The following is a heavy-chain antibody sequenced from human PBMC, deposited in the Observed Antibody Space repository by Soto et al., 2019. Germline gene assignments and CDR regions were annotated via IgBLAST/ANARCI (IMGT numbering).Heavy chain of an antibody. D-gene: IGHD4-17*01. CDR2: ISAYNGNT. Sequence: QVQLVQSGAEVKKPGASVKVSCKASGYTFTSYGISWVRQAPGQGLEWMGWISAYNGNTNYAQKLQGRVTMTTDTSTRTAYRGLRGLRSDETGVYFGARGLQNDSGSGGGVPYDYWGQGTLVTVSS. CDR1: GYTFTSYG. CDR3: ARGLQNDSGSGGGVPYDY. V-gene: IGHV1-18*01. J-gene: IGHJ4*02.